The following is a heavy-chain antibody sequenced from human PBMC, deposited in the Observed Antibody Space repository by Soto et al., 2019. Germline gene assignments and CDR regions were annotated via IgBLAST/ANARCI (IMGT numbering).Heavy chain of an antibody. CDR2: IIPILDIA. J-gene: IGHJ4*02. CDR3: ARDVGLGPVTVSTHVDY. D-gene: IGHD4-17*01. Sequence: QVQLVQSGAEVKKPGSSVKVSCKASAGTFSNYTITWVRQAPGQGLEWMGRIIPILDIANYAKKFQGRVTITADKSTSTAYMELSSLRSEDTAVYYCARDVGLGPVTVSTHVDYWGQGTLVIVSS. CDR1: AGTFSNYT. V-gene: IGHV1-69*08.